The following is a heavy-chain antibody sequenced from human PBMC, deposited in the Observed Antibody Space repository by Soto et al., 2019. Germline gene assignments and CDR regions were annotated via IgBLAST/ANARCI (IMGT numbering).Heavy chain of an antibody. V-gene: IGHV3-74*01. CDR3: ASGPWSYDFWSGPLSTDGMDV. CDR2: INSDGSST. Sequence: PGGSLRLSCAASGFTFSSYWMHWVRQAPGKGLVWVSRINSDGSSTSYADSVKGRFTISRDNAKNTLYLQMNSLRAEDTAVYYCASGPWSYDFWSGPLSTDGMDVWGQGTTVTVS. J-gene: IGHJ6*02. D-gene: IGHD3-3*01. CDR1: GFTFSSYW.